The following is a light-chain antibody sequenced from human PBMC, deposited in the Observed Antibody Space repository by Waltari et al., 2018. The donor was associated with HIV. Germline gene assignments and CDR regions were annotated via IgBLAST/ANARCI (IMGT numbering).Light chain of an antibody. CDR2: EVS. J-gene: IGLJ3*02. CDR1: SSDVGTYNL. V-gene: IGLV2-23*02. Sequence: ISCTGTSSDVGTYNLVSWYQQRTGKAPKLIISEVSQRPAGVSNHFSGSKSANTASLTISGLQAEDEADYYCCSYAGGTNWVFGGGTKLTVL. CDR3: CSYAGGTNWV.